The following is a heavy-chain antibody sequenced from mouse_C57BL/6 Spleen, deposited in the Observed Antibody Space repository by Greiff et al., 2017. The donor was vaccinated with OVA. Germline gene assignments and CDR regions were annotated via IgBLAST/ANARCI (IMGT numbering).Heavy chain of an antibody. Sequence: EVQLQQSGPELVKPGASVKISCKASGYSFTDDNMNWVKQSNGKSLEWIGVITPANGTNSYNPQFKGKATLTVDQSSSTAYMQLNSLTAADSAGYYCARFNWDSSYWGQGTLVTVSA. CDR2: ITPANGTN. J-gene: IGHJ3*01. CDR1: GYSFTDDN. V-gene: IGHV1-39*01. CDR3: ARFNWDSSY. D-gene: IGHD4-1*01.